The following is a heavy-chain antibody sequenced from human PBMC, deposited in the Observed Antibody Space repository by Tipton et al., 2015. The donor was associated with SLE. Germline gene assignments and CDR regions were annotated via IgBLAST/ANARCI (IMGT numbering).Heavy chain of an antibody. CDR2: IYTSGGT. J-gene: IGHJ4*02. CDR3: ARHPVEMATIGTFDH. CDR1: GGSIRTGY. Sequence: TLSLTCTVSGGSIRTGYWSWVRQPAGKGLEWIGRIYTSGGTKYNPSLKSRVTMSVDTSKNQFSLKLSSATAADTAVYYCARHPVEMATIGTFDHWGQGTLVTVSS. D-gene: IGHD5-24*01. V-gene: IGHV4-4*07.